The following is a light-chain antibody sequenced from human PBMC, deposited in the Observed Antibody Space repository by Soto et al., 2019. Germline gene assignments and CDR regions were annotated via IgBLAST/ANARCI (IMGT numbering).Light chain of an antibody. CDR1: QSVSSY. V-gene: IGKV1-39*01. Sequence: MTQSPATLSVSPGERATLSCRASQSVSSYLNWYQQKPGKAPKLLIYDASSLQSGVPSRFSGSGSGTDFTLTITSLQPEDFGTYYCQQSYSTLWTFGQGTKVEIK. J-gene: IGKJ1*01. CDR3: QQSYSTLWT. CDR2: DAS.